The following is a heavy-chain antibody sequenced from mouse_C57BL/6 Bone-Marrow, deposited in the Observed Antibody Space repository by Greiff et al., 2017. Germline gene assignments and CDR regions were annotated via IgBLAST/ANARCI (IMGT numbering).Heavy chain of an antibody. J-gene: IGHJ2*01. D-gene: IGHD1-1*01. CDR2: ILPGSGST. CDR1: GYTFTGYW. CDR3: ARELFPYYVDY. V-gene: IGHV1-9*01. Sequence: QVQLQQSGAELMKPGASVKLSCKATGYTFTGYWIEWVKQRPGHGLEWIGEILPGSGSTNYNEKFKGKATFTAATSSNTAYMQLSSLPTEDSAISYFARELFPYYVDYWGQGTTLTVSS.